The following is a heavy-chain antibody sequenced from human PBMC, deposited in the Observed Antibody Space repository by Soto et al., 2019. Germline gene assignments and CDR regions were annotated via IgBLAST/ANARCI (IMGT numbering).Heavy chain of an antibody. Sequence: EVQLVQSGAEVKKPGESLRISCKGSGYSFTSYWISWVRQMPGKGLEWMGRIDPSDSYTNYSPSFQGHVTISADMSIIAAHLQWSSLKASDTAMSYCPRLQAAARDRDLTFDYWGQGTLATVSS. V-gene: IGHV5-10-1*01. J-gene: IGHJ4*02. D-gene: IGHD6-13*01. CDR1: GYSFTSYW. CDR2: IDPSDSYT. CDR3: PRLQAAARDRDLTFDY.